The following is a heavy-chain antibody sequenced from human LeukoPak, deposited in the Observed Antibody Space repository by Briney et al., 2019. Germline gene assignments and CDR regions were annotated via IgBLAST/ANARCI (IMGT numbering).Heavy chain of an antibody. Sequence: ASVKVSCKASGYTFTGYYTHWVRQAPGQGLEWMGWINPNSGGTNYARKFQGRVTMTRDTSISTAYMELSRLRSDDTAVYYCARGYSSGKAATNGDWFDPWGQGTLVTVSS. D-gene: IGHD6-19*01. CDR1: GYTFTGYY. V-gene: IGHV1-2*02. J-gene: IGHJ5*02. CDR2: INPNSGGT. CDR3: ARGYSSGKAATNGDWFDP.